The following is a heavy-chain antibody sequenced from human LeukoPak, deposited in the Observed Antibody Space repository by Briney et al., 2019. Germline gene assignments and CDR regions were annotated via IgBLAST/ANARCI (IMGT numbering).Heavy chain of an antibody. CDR1: GYPFTDYY. CDR3: ARDGGFDY. CDR2: INTNSGGT. D-gene: IGHD3-16*01. V-gene: IGHV1-2*02. Sequence: ASMKVSCKASGYPFTDYYLHWVRQAPGQGLEWMGWINTNSGGTKYARKFQGRVTMTRDTSISTAYMELSGLGSDDTALYYCARDGGFDYWGQGTLVTVSS. J-gene: IGHJ4*02.